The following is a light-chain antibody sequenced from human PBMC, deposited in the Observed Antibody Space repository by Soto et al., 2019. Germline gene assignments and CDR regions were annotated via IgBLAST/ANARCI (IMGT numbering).Light chain of an antibody. CDR1: SSDVGGYNY. J-gene: IGLJ2*01. V-gene: IGLV2-14*01. CDR2: DVS. CDR3: SSYPSSSTRTVV. Sequence: QSALTQPASVSGSPGQSITISCTGTSSDVGGYNYVSWYQQHPGKAPKLMIYDVSNRPSGVSNRFSGSKSGNTASLTISGLQAEDEADYYCSSYPSSSTRTVVFVGGTKLTVL.